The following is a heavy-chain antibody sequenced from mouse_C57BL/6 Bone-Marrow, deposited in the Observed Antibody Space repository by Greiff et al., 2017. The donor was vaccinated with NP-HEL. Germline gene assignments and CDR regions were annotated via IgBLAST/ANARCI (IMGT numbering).Heavy chain of an antibody. J-gene: IGHJ4*01. CDR1: GFTFSDFY. V-gene: IGHV7-1*01. CDR3: ARAYAMDY. CDR2: SRNKANDYTT. Sequence: EVKLVESGGGLVQSGRSLRLSCATSGFTFSDFYMEWVRQAPGKGLEWIAASRNKANDYTTEYSASVKGRFIVSRDTSQSILYLQMNALSAEDTAIYYCARAYAMDYWGQGTSVTVSS.